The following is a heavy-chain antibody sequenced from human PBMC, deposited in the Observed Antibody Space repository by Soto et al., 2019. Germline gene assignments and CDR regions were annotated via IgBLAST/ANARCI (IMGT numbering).Heavy chain of an antibody. V-gene: IGHV3-30-3*01. CDR3: TGRSNFDY. D-gene: IGHD7-27*01. J-gene: IGHJ4*02. CDR1: GFTFSSYA. CDR2: ISYDGSNK. Sequence: PGGSLRLSCAASGFTFSSYAMHWVRQAPGKGLEWVTVISYDGSNKYYADSVKGRFTISRDNSKNTLYLQMNSLRAEDTAVYHCTGRSNFDYWGQGILVIV.